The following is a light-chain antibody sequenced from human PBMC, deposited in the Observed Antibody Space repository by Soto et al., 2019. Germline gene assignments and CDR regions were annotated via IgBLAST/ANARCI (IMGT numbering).Light chain of an antibody. V-gene: IGKV1-12*01. CDR1: RDISNS. CDR2: GAS. Sequence: DSEMTQSPSSVSASVGDRLTITCRASRDISNSLAWYQQTPGKAPKLLLRGASSLHRGVPSRFSGSGSGTEFTLTISSLQSEDFATYYCQQYKSFWTFGQGTKVDIK. CDR3: QQYKSFWT. J-gene: IGKJ1*01.